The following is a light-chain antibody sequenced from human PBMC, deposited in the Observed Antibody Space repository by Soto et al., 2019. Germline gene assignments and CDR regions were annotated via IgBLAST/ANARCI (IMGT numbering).Light chain of an antibody. CDR1: QSVSSY. CDR2: DAS. CDR3: QQRSNWPPGGLT. Sequence: EIVLIQSPATLSLSPGERATLSCRASQSVSSYLAWYQQKPGQAPRLLIYDASNRATGIPARFSGSGSGTDFTLTISSLEPEDFAVYYCQQRSNWPPGGLTFGGGTKVEIK. V-gene: IGKV3-11*01. J-gene: IGKJ4*01.